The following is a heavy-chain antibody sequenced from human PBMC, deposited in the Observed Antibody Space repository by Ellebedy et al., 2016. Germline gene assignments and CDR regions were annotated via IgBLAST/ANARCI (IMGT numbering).Heavy chain of an antibody. CDR3: ARDVGEAHFDY. J-gene: IGHJ4*02. CDR1: GFTFSSYG. CDR2: IWYDGSNK. Sequence: GESLKISXAASGFTFSSYGMHWVRQAPGKGLEWVAVIWYDGSNKYYADSVKGRFTISRDNSKNTLYLQMNSLRAEDTAVYYCARDVGEAHFDYWGQGTLVTVSS. V-gene: IGHV3-33*01. D-gene: IGHD4-17*01.